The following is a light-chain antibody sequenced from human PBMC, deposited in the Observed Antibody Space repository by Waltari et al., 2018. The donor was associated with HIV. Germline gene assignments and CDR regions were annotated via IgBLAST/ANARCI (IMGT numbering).Light chain of an antibody. J-gene: IGLJ1*01. V-gene: IGLV2-11*01. CDR2: DAM. CDR1: SSDVGSYNY. CDR3: CSSAGRYTFV. Sequence: QSALSQPRSVSGSPGQSITLSCTGTSSDVGSYNYVSWYQHHPGKAPKLMIYDAMKRPSGVPDRFSGSKSGNTASLTISGLQVEDEADYYCCSSAGRYTFVFGTGTKVTVL.